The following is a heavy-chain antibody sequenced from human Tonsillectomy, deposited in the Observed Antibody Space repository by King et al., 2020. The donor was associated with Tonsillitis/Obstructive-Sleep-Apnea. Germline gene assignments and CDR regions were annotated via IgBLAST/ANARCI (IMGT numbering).Heavy chain of an antibody. V-gene: IGHV4-59*01. D-gene: IGHD2-15*01. CDR3: ASAIGYCSGGSCYWYFDL. J-gene: IGHJ2*01. Sequence: VQLQESGPGLVKPSETLSLTCTVSGGSISTYYWSWIRQPPGKGLEWIGYIYYSGSTNYNPSLKSRVTISVDTSKNQFSLKLSSVTAADTAGYYCASAIGYCSGGSCYWYFDLWGRGTLVTVSS. CDR1: GGSISTYY. CDR2: IYYSGST.